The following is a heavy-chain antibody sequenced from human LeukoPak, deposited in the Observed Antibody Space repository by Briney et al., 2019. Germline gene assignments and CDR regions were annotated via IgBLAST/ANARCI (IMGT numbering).Heavy chain of an antibody. J-gene: IGHJ4*02. CDR3: AKDWGNGAGGIIIVDY. Sequence: GGSLRLSCAASGFTFSSYAMSWVRQAPGKGLEWVSAISGSGGSTYYADSVKGRFTISRDNSKNTLYLQMNSLRAEDTAVYYCAKDWGNGAGGIIIVDYWGQGTLVTVSS. V-gene: IGHV3-23*01. D-gene: IGHD3-10*01. CDR2: ISGSGGST. CDR1: GFTFSSYA.